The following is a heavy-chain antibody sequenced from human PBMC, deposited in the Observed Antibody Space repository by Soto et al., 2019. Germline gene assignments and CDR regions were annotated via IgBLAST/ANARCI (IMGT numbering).Heavy chain of an antibody. CDR3: ARERSVGYCITTTCPKPFYYYAMDV. D-gene: IGHD2-2*01. V-gene: IGHV1-69*12. Sequence: QVQLVQSGAEVKKPGSSLKVSCKASGGTFTNYAFSWVRQAPGQGLEWMGGIIPVFGTPDYAQKVQGRVTITADESTRTASMELSSLRSDDTAVYYCARERSVGYCITTTCPKPFYYYAMDVWGQGTTVTVSS. J-gene: IGHJ6*02. CDR1: GGTFTNYA. CDR2: IIPVFGTP.